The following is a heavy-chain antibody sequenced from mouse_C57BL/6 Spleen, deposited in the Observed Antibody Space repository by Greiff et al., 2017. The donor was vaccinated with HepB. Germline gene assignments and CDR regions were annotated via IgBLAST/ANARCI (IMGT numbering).Heavy chain of an antibody. J-gene: IGHJ2*01. CDR3: ARRGELLEYFDY. D-gene: IGHD2-1*01. CDR1: GYAFTNYL. CDR2: INPGSGGT. Sequence: QVQLQQSGAELVRPGTSVKVSCKASGYAFTNYLIEWVKQRPGQGLEWIGVINPGSGGTNYNEKFKGKATLTADKSSSTAYMQLSSLTSEDSAVYFCARRGELLEYFDYWGQGTTLTVSS. V-gene: IGHV1-54*01.